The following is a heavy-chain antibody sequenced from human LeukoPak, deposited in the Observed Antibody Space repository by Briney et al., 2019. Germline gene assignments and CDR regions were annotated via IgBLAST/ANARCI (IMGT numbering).Heavy chain of an antibody. CDR1: GFTLSTFW. J-gene: IGHJ4*02. V-gene: IGHV3-7*05. CDR3: ARDRGSQDY. Sequence: GGSLRLACAASGFTLSTFWMSWVRQAPGKGLEWVANIKQDGSEKYYVDSVKGRFTISRDNAKNSLYLQMSSLRAEDTAVYYCARDRGSQDYWGQGTLVTVSS. CDR2: IKQDGSEK. D-gene: IGHD3-10*01.